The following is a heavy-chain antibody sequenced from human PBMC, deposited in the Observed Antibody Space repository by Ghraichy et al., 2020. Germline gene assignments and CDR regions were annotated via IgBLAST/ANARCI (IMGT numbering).Heavy chain of an antibody. Sequence: SETLSLTCVVSGYAITSGYYWGWIRQPPGKGLEWIGSIYHSGSTYYNPSLKSRVTISVDTSKNQFSLKLSSVTAADTAVYYCARISGSYMIRFDPWGQGTLVTVSS. CDR2: IYHSGST. V-gene: IGHV4-38-2*01. CDR3: ARISGSYMIRFDP. CDR1: GYAITSGYY. J-gene: IGHJ5*02. D-gene: IGHD1-26*01.